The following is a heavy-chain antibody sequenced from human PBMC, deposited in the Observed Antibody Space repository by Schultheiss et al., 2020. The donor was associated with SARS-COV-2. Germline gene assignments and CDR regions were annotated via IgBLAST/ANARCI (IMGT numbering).Heavy chain of an antibody. CDR2: ISSDGSIK. Sequence: GGSLRLSCAASGFTFSSYAMHWVRQFPGEGLEWVAIISSDGSIKHYADSVKGRFTISRDNSKNTLFLQMSSLRAEDTAVYYCARDIPNTWSSDYWGQGTLVTVSS. V-gene: IGHV3-30*14. J-gene: IGHJ4*02. CDR3: ARDIPNTWSSDY. D-gene: IGHD2-21*01. CDR1: GFTFSSYA.